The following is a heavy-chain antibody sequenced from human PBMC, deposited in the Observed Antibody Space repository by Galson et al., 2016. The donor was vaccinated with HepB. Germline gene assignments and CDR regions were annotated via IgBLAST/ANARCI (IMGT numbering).Heavy chain of an antibody. Sequence: SLRLSCAASGFTFSSYWMHWVRQAPGKGLVWVSRITADGSTPNYADSVKGRFTISRDNAKNTLYLQMKRLRAEDTAVFYCVNGAVSGWGRYNIGDDWGQGTLVTVSS. D-gene: IGHD3-10*01. CDR2: ITADGSTP. CDR1: GFTFSSYW. CDR3: VNGAVSGWGRYNIGDD. V-gene: IGHV3-74*01. J-gene: IGHJ4*02.